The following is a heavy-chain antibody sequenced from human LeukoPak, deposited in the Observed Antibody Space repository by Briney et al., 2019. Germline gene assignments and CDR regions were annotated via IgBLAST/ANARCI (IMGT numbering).Heavy chain of an antibody. V-gene: IGHV3-64D*06. Sequence: GGSLRLSCSASGFTFSSYAMHWVRQAPGKGLEYVSAISSNGGSTYYADSVKGRFTISRDNSKNTPYLQMSSLRAEDTAVYYCVNVADSGYLVYWGQGTLVTVSS. J-gene: IGHJ4*02. CDR3: VNVADSGYLVY. D-gene: IGHD3-22*01. CDR1: GFTFSSYA. CDR2: ISSNGGST.